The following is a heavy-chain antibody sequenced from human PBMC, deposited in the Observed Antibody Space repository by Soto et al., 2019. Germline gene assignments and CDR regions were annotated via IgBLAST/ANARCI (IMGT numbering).Heavy chain of an antibody. CDR3: ARRDTSGYYAY. D-gene: IGHD3-22*01. J-gene: IGHJ4*02. Sequence: PSETLSLTCTVSGGSISSYYWSWFRQPPGRGLEWIGFIYSSGSTNYSPSLKSRVTISVDTSKNQFSVKLTSVTAADTAVYYCARRDTSGYYAYWGQGTLVTVS. CDR2: IYSSGST. CDR1: GGSISSYY. V-gene: IGHV4-59*08.